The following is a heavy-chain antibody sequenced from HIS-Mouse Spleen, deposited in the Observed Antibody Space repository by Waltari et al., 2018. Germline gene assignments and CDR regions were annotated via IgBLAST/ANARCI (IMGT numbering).Heavy chain of an antibody. D-gene: IGHD6-6*01. Sequence: QLQLQESGPGLVKPSETLSLTCTVSGGSISSSCYYWGWLRQPPGKGLEWIGSIYYSGSTYYNPSLKSRVTISVDTSKNQFSLKLSSVTAADTAVYYCAREIPYSSSFDYWGQGTLVTVSS. CDR3: AREIPYSSSFDY. J-gene: IGHJ4*02. CDR2: IYYSGST. CDR1: GGSISSSCYY. V-gene: IGHV4-39*07.